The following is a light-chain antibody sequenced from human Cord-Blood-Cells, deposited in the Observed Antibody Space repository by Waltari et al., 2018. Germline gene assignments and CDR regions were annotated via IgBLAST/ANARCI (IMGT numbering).Light chain of an antibody. CDR3: SSYTSSSTLV. V-gene: IGLV2-14*01. J-gene: IGLJ3*02. CDR2: DVS. Sequence: QSALTQPASVSGSPGQSITITCTATSSDVVGYNYVSWSQQHPGKAPKLMIYDVSKRPSGVSNRFSGSKSGNTASLTISGLQAEDEADYYCSSYTSSSTLVFGGGTKLTVL. CDR1: SSDVVGYNY.